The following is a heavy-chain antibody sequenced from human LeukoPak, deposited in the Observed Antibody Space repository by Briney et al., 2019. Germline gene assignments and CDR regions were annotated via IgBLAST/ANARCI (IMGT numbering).Heavy chain of an antibody. V-gene: IGHV1-2*06. CDR2: INPNSGGT. Sequence: ASVKVSCKASGYTFTGYYMHWVRQAPGQGLEWMGRINPNSGGTNYAQKFQGRVAMTRDTSISTAYMELGRLRSDDTAVYYCARVRYYYDSSGQGYYFDYWGQGTLVTVSS. CDR3: ARVRYYYDSSGQGYYFDY. J-gene: IGHJ4*02. D-gene: IGHD3-22*01. CDR1: GYTFTGYY.